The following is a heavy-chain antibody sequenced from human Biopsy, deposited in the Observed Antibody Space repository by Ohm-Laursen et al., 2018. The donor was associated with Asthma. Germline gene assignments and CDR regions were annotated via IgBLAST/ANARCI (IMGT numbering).Heavy chain of an antibody. CDR1: GFTFTDYW. V-gene: IGHV3-74*01. D-gene: IGHD3-22*01. CDR2: INVEGTTT. J-gene: IGHJ4*02. CDR3: ARGDSSNWSHYYFDY. Sequence: SLRLSCAASGFTFTDYWMHWVRQAPGKGLVWVSRINVEGTTTNYADSVKGRFTISRDNAKNTLYPQMHSLRAEDTAVYYCARGDSSNWSHYYFDYWGQGTLVTVSS.